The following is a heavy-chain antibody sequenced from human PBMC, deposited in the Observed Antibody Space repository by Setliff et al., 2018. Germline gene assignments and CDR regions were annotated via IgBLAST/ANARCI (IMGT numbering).Heavy chain of an antibody. D-gene: IGHD2-15*01. Sequence: PSETLSLTCAVYGRSFSGYYWSWIRQPPGKGLEWIGEINHGGSTNYNPSLKSRVTISVDTSKNQFSLKLSSVTAADTAVYYSANLQPGYCGGGSCPQIDYWGQGTLVTVSS. CDR2: INHGGST. V-gene: IGHV4-34*01. J-gene: IGHJ4*02. CDR1: GRSFSGYY. CDR3: ANLQPGYCGGGSCPQIDY.